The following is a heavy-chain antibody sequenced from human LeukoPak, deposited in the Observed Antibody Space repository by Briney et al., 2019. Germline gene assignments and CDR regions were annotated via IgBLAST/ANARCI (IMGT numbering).Heavy chain of an antibody. CDR2: IIPIFGTA. Sequence: GASVKVSCKASGGTFSSYAISWVRQAPGQGLEWMGGIIPIFGTANYAQKFQGRVTITTDESTSTAYMELGSLRSEDTAVYYCAIGGSYYLPPFDYWGQGTLVTVSS. J-gene: IGHJ4*02. CDR3: AIGGSYYLPPFDY. CDR1: GGTFSSYA. D-gene: IGHD1-26*01. V-gene: IGHV1-69*05.